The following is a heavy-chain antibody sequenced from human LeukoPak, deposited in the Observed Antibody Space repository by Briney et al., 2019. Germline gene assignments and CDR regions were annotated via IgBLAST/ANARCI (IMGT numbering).Heavy chain of an antibody. CDR1: GFTFSSYS. CDR3: AREIFTRQPYDY. J-gene: IGHJ4*02. CDR2: ISSSSGYI. D-gene: IGHD3-3*01. V-gene: IGHV3-21*01. Sequence: GGSLRLSCAASGFTFSSYSMNWVRQAPGKGLEWVSSISSSSGYIYYADSVKGRFTISRDNAKNSLYLQMNSLRAEDTAVYYCAREIFTRQPYDYWGQGTLVTVSS.